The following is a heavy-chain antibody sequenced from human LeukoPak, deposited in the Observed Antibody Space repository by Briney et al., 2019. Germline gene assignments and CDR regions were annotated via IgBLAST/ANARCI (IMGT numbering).Heavy chain of an antibody. D-gene: IGHD2-15*01. J-gene: IGHJ4*02. CDR2: ISGSGGNT. V-gene: IGHV3-23*01. Sequence: PGGSLRLLCAASGFTFSSYAMSLVRQAPGKGLEWVSAISGSGGNTYYADSVKGRFTISRDNSKNTLYLQMSSLRAEDTAVYYCAKVSSGYCSGGSCYSDDRGPGTLVTVSS. CDR1: GFTFSSYA. CDR3: AKVSSGYCSGGSCYSDD.